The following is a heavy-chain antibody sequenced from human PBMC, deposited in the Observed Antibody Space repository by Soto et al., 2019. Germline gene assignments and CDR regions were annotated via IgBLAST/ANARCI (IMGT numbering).Heavy chain of an antibody. D-gene: IGHD4-17*01. Sequence: ASVKVSCKASGYTFTGYYMHWVRQAPGQGLEWMGWINPNSGGTNYAQKFQGWVTMTRDTSISTAYMELSRLRSDDTAVYYCARETSTVTTFSYGMDVWGQGTTVTVSS. J-gene: IGHJ6*02. CDR2: INPNSGGT. CDR1: GYTFTGYY. V-gene: IGHV1-2*04. CDR3: ARETSTVTTFSYGMDV.